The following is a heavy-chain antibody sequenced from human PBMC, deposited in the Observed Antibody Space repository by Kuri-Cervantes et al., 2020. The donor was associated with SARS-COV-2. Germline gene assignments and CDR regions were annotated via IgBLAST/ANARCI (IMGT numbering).Heavy chain of an antibody. CDR1: ISNFY. V-gene: IGHV4-59*01. J-gene: IGHJ4*02. CDR3: VRTEGVVDSYYFDY. Sequence: SETLSLTCSVFISNFYWSWIRQPPGKGPEWIGFISYSGSTTYNPSLRSRVAISVDTSKNQFSLNVSSMTAADTAVYYCVRTEGVVDSYYFDYWGQGTLVTVSS. CDR2: ISYSGST. D-gene: IGHD3-16*02.